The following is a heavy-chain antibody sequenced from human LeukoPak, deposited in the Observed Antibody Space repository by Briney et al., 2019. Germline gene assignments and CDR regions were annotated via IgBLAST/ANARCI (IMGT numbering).Heavy chain of an antibody. D-gene: IGHD1-26*01. Sequence: ASVKVSCKASGYTFTGYYMHWVRQAPGQGLEWMGWINPNSGGTNYAQKFQGRVTMTRDTSISTAYMELSRLRSDDTAVYYCATTVTIRGGSYYDYWGQGTLVTVSS. J-gene: IGHJ4*02. V-gene: IGHV1-2*02. CDR1: GYTFTGYY. CDR2: INPNSGGT. CDR3: ATTVTIRGGSYYDY.